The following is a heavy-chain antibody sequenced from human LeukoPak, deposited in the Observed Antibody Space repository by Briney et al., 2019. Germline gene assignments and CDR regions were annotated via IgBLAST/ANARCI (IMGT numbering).Heavy chain of an antibody. CDR2: ISSSGSTI. CDR1: GFTFSSYS. J-gene: IGHJ4*02. CDR3: ARAGMDGRGYYQGFDY. Sequence: PGGSLRLSCAASGFTFSSYSMNWVRQAPGKGLEWVSYISSSGSTIYYADSVKGRFTISRDNAKNSLYLQMNSLRAEDTALYYCARAGMDGRGYYQGFDYWGQGTLVTVSS. V-gene: IGHV3-48*04. D-gene: IGHD3-22*01.